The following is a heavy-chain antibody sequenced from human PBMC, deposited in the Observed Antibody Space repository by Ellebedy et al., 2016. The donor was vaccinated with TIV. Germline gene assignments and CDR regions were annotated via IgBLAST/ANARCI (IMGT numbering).Heavy chain of an antibody. J-gene: IGHJ4*02. CDR3: ARDKVEGPTTFNY. Sequence: GGSLRLXCAASGFRFSSYWMSWVRQAPGKGPEWVANIKQDGSERYYVDSVKDRFTISRDNAKSSLYLQMNSLRAEDTAVYYCARDKVEGPTTFNYWGQGALVTVSS. D-gene: IGHD1-26*01. V-gene: IGHV3-7*01. CDR1: GFRFSSYW. CDR2: IKQDGSER.